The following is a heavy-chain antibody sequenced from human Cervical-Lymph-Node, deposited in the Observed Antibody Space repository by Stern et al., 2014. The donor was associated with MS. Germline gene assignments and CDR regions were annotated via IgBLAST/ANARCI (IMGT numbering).Heavy chain of an antibody. D-gene: IGHD3-9*01. CDR2: IYCSGSA. V-gene: IGHV4-59*01. CDR3: ASSRQVWLPFDY. J-gene: IGHJ4*02. CDR1: GVSISSFY. Sequence: QVQLQESGPGLVKPSETLSLTCTVSGVSISSFYWSWIRKSPGKGLEWIGYIYCSGSANYNPSLKSRFTLSVDTSRNQFSLKLSSAAAVDTAVYYCASSRQVWLPFDYWGQGIQVTVAS.